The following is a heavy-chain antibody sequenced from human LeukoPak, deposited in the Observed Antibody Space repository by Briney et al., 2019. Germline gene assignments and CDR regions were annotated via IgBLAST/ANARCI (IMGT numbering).Heavy chain of an antibody. CDR1: GGSFSGYY. V-gene: IGHV4-34*01. Sequence: SETLSLTCAVYGGSFSGYYWSWIRQPPGKGLEWIGEISHSGSTNYNPSLKSRVTISVGTSKNQFSLKLSSVTAADTAVYYCARGRTIFGVGTYDYWGQGTLVTVSS. CDR2: ISHSGST. CDR3: ARGRTIFGVGTYDY. J-gene: IGHJ4*02. D-gene: IGHD3-3*01.